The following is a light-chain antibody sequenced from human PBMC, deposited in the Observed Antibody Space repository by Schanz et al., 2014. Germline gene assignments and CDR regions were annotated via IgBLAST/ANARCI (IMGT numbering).Light chain of an antibody. CDR2: DVT. CDR3: CSYAGSINWV. Sequence: QSALTQPRSVSGSPGQSVTISCTGTSSDVGGYNSVSWYQQHPGKAPKLMIYDVTNRPSGVPDRFSGSKSGNTASLTISGLQDEDEADYYCCSYAGSINWVFGGGTKLTVL. CDR1: SSDVGGYNS. V-gene: IGLV2-11*01. J-gene: IGLJ3*02.